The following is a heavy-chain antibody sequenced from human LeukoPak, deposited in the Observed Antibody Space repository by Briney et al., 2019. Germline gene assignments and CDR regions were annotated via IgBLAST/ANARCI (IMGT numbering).Heavy chain of an antibody. Sequence: SETLSLTCTVSGGSVSSGSYYWSWIRQPPGKGLEWIGYIYYSGSTNYNPSLKSRVTISVDTSKNQFSLKLSSVTAADTAVCYCARDPRLLWFGKNPPSWGMDVWGQGTTVTVSS. CDR2: IYYSGST. D-gene: IGHD3-10*01. V-gene: IGHV4-61*01. CDR1: GGSVSSGSYY. CDR3: ARDPRLLWFGKNPPSWGMDV. J-gene: IGHJ6*02.